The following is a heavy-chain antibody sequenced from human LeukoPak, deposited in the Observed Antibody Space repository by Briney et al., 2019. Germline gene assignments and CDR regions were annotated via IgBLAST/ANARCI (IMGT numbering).Heavy chain of an antibody. CDR2: ISGSGGSA. D-gene: IGHD2-8*01. CDR3: AKDQGNIVLMVYAHFDY. J-gene: IGHJ4*02. Sequence: PGGSLRLSCAASGFTFSSYAMSWVRQAPGKGLEWVSAISGSGGSAYYADSVKGRFTISRDNSKNTLYLLMNSLRAEDTAVYYCAKDQGNIVLMVYAHFDYWGQGTLVTVSS. CDR1: GFTFSSYA. V-gene: IGHV3-23*01.